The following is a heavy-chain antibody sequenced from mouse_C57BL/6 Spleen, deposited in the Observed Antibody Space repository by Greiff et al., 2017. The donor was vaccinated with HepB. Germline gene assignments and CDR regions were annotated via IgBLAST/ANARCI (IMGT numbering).Heavy chain of an antibody. CDR3: ARKDYGSSYFDY. J-gene: IGHJ2*01. CDR1: GFTFSDYG. Sequence: DVKLVESGGGLVKPGGSLKLSCAASGFTFSDYGMHWVRQAPEKGLEWVAYISSGSSTIYYADTVKGRFTISRDNAKNTLFLQMTSLRSEDTAMYYCARKDYGSSYFDYWCQGTTLTVSS. CDR2: ISSGSSTI. D-gene: IGHD1-1*01. V-gene: IGHV5-17*01.